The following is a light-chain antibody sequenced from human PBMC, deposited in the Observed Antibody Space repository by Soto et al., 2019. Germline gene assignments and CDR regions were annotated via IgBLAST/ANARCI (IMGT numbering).Light chain of an antibody. J-gene: IGKJ1*01. CDR2: LGS. Sequence: DIVMTQSPLSLPVTPGEPASISCRSSQSLLQSNGKTHLDWYLQKPGQSPQLLIYLGSNRASGVPDRFSGSGSGTDFTLKISRVEAEDVGVYYCMQALQTPWTFGQGTRVEIK. V-gene: IGKV2-28*01. CDR1: QSLLQSNGKTH. CDR3: MQALQTPWT.